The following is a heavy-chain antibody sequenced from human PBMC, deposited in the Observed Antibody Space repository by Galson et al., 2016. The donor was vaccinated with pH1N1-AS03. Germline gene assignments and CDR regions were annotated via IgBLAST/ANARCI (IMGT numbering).Heavy chain of an antibody. CDR2: IYYRGSA. J-gene: IGHJ4*02. CDR3: GREATDYAGNS. Sequence: TLSLTCTVSGGSISNADYYWSWIRQPPGKGLEWIGYIYYRGSAYYSTSLKSRVTISIDRSKNQFSLKLNSVTAADTAVYYCGREATDYAGNSWGQGILVTVSS. V-gene: IGHV4-30-4*01. CDR1: GGSISNADYY. D-gene: IGHD4-23*01.